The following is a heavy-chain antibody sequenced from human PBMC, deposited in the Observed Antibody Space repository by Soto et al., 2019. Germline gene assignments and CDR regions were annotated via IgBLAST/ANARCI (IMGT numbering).Heavy chain of an antibody. CDR2: IWYDGSNK. CDR1: GFTFSSYG. D-gene: IGHD1-1*01. J-gene: IGHJ3*02. CDR3: ARDSGTDGAFDI. V-gene: IGHV3-33*01. Sequence: PGGSLRLSCAASGFTFSSYGMHWVRQAPGKGLEWVAVIWYDGSNKYYADSVKGRFTISRGNSKNTLYLQMNSLRAEDTAVYYCARDSGTDGAFDIWGQGTMVTVSS.